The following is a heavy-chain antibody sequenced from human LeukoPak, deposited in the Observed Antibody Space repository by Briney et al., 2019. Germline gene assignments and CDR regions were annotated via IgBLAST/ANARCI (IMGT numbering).Heavy chain of an antibody. D-gene: IGHD2-21*02. CDR3: IVVVTLGAY. V-gene: IGHV3-21*04. CDR1: GFTFGSYS. CDR2: ISSSSSYI. J-gene: IGHJ4*02. Sequence: PGGSLRLSCAASGFTFGSYSMNWVRQAPGKGLEWVSSISSSSSYIYYADSVKGRFTISRDNSKNTLYLQMNSLRAEDTAVYYCIVVVTLGAYWGQGTLVTVSS.